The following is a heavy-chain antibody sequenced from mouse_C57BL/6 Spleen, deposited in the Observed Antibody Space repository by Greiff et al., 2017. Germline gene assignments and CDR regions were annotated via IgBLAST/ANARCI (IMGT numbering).Heavy chain of an antibody. CDR2: INPYNGGT. V-gene: IGHV1-19*01. CDR1: GYTFTDYY. Sequence: VQLQQSGPVLVQPGASVKMSCKASGYTFTDYYMNWVKQSHGKSLEWIGVINPYNGGTSYNQKYKGKATLTVDKSSSTSYMELNSLTSEDSAVYYCARKSPDYDVSSYGAMDYWGQGTSVTVSA. D-gene: IGHD1-1*01. J-gene: IGHJ4*01. CDR3: ARKSPDYDVSSYGAMDY.